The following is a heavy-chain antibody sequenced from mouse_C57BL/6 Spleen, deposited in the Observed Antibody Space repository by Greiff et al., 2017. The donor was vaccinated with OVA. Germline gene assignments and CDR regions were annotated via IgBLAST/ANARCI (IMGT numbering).Heavy chain of an antibody. V-gene: IGHV1-26*01. D-gene: IGHD2-2*01. Sequence: VQLQQSGPELVKPGASVKISCKASGYTFTDYYMNWVKQSHGKSLEWIGDINPNNGGTSYNQKFKGKATLTVDKSSSTAYMELRSLTSEDSAVYYCARPSTMVTGWFAYWGQGTLVTVSA. CDR2: INPNNGGT. CDR1: GYTFTDYY. J-gene: IGHJ3*01. CDR3: ARPSTMVTGWFAY.